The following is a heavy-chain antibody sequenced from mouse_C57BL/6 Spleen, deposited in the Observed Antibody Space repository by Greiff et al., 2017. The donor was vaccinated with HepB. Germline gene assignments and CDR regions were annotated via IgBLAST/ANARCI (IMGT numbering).Heavy chain of an antibody. Sequence: QVQLKQSGAELMKPGASVKLSCKATGYTFTGYWIEWVKQRPGHGLEWIGEILPGSGSTNYNAKFKGTATLTADTSSTTAYMQLSSLTTEDSAIYYCASEDYVNHWSYWGQGPSLTVSS. CDR3: ASEDYVNHWSY. CDR1: GYTFTGYW. V-gene: IGHV1-9*01. CDR2: ILPGSGST. J-gene: IGHJ2*02. D-gene: IGHD1-1*02.